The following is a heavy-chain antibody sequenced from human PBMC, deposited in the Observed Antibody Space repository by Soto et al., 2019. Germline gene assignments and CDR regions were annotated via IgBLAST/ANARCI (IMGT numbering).Heavy chain of an antibody. V-gene: IGHV3-30*18. CDR2: ISYDGSNK. CDR3: AKGGVYGSTGGMDV. CDR1: GFTFSSYS. Sequence: GGSLRLSCAASGFTFSSYSMHWVRQAPGKGLEWVAVISYDGSNKYYADSVKGRFTISRDNSKNTLYLQMNSLRAEDTAVYYCAKGGVYGSTGGMDVWGQGITVTVSS. J-gene: IGHJ6*02. D-gene: IGHD3-10*01.